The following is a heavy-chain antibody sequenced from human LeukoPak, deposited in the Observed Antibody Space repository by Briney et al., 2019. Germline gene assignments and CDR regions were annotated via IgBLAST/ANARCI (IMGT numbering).Heavy chain of an antibody. CDR1: GFTFSSYG. D-gene: IGHD3-10*01. J-gene: IGHJ6*02. CDR3: AKDLETLGVHYHYGMDV. CDR2: IRYDGSNK. Sequence: PGGSLRLSCAASGFTFSSYGMHWVRQAPGKGLEWVAFIRYDGSNKYYADSVKGRFTISRDNSKNTLYLQMNSLRGEDTAVYYCAKDLETLGVHYHYGMDVWGQGTTVTVSS. V-gene: IGHV3-30*02.